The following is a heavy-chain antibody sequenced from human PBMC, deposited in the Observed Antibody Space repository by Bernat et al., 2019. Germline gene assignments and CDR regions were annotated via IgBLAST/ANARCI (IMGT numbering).Heavy chain of an antibody. D-gene: IGHD1-26*01. Sequence: EVQLLESGGGLVQPGGSLRLSCAASGFTFSSYAMSWVRPAPGKGLEWVSAISGSGGSTDYADSVKGRFTISRDNSKNTLYLQMNSLRAEDTAVYYCAKDRVGWELLPFDYWGQGTLVTVSS. CDR2: ISGSGGST. V-gene: IGHV3-23*01. CDR1: GFTFSSYA. J-gene: IGHJ4*02. CDR3: AKDRVGWELLPFDY.